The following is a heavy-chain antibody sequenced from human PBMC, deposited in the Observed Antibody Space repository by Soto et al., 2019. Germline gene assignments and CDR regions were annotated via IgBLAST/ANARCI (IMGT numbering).Heavy chain of an antibody. CDR3: ARGVGKWELLENWFDP. J-gene: IGHJ5*02. V-gene: IGHV1-69*01. D-gene: IGHD1-26*01. Sequence: QVQLVQSGAEAKKPGSSVKVSCKASGGTFSSYAISWVRQAPGQGLEWMGGIIPIFGTANYAQKFQGRVTITADESTSTAYMELSSLRSEDTAVYYCARGVGKWELLENWFDPWGQGTLVTVSS. CDR1: GGTFSSYA. CDR2: IIPIFGTA.